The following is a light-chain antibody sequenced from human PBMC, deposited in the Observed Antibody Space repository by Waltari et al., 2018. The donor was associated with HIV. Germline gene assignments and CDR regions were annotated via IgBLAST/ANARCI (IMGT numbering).Light chain of an antibody. Sequence: DIVMTQSPDSLAVSLGERATINCKSSQSVLYSSNNKNNLAWYQQKPGQPPKLLIYLASTRQSGVPDLFSGSGSGTDFTLTISSLQAEDVAVYYCQQYYSAPYTFGQGTKLEIK. CDR2: LAS. J-gene: IGKJ2*01. V-gene: IGKV4-1*01. CDR3: QQYYSAPYT. CDR1: QSVLYSSNNKNN.